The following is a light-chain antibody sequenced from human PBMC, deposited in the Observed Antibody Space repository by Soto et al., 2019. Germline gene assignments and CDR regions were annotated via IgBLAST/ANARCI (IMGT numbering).Light chain of an antibody. CDR1: QSVRRH. CDR3: QQYNGCPPTCT. J-gene: IGKJ1*01. V-gene: IGKV3-15*01. Sequence: EIVMTQSPATLSVSPGERATLSCRASQSVRRHLSWYQQKPGQAPRLLLYGAYTRATGIPARFSGSVYETEVNLTISSLQSQDVAVYYCQQYNGCPPTCTFGQVTKVEVK. CDR2: GAY.